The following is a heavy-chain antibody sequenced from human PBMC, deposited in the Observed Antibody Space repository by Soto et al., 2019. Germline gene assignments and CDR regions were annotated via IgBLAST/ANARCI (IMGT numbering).Heavy chain of an antibody. D-gene: IGHD3-3*01. CDR2: MNPYSGET. J-gene: IGHJ6*02. V-gene: IGHV1-8*01. Sequence: QVQLVQSGAEVKKPGASVKVSCKASGYTFTDYEINWVRQATGQGLEWMGWMNPYSGETGYAQKFQGRVTMTRNTSISTAYMELSSLRSEDTAVYYCAGGNNYDFWSGSSRGMDVWGQGTTVTVSS. CDR3: AGGNNYDFWSGSSRGMDV. CDR1: GYTFTDYE.